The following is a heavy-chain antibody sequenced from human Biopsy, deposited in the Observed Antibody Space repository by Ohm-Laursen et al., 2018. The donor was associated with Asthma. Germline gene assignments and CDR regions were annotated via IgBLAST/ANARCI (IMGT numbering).Heavy chain of an antibody. CDR1: GGTFNTYV. Sequence: SSVKVPCKSLGGTFNTYVIGWVRQAPGRGLEWMGGINSVFGTTTYPQKFQDRVTITADDSTSTVYMELSSLRSEDTAVYYCARKAGSCISRTCYSLDFWGQGTLVTVSS. V-gene: IGHV1-69*01. D-gene: IGHD2-2*01. J-gene: IGHJ4*02. CDR3: ARKAGSCISRTCYSLDF. CDR2: INSVFGTT.